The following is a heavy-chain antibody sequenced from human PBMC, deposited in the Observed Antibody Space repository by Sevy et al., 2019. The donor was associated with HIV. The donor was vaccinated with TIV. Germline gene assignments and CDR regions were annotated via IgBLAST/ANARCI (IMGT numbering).Heavy chain of an antibody. CDR1: GFSFSNYW. Sequence: GGSLRLSCAASGFSFSNYWMHWVRQAPGKGLEWVANLKQDESERYYVASVKGRFTISRDNAKNSVYLEMNSLRPDDTAIHYCAKGNSGSFDYWGQGTLVTVSS. CDR2: LKQDESER. CDR3: AKGNSGSFDY. V-gene: IGHV3-7*01. J-gene: IGHJ4*02. D-gene: IGHD3-10*01.